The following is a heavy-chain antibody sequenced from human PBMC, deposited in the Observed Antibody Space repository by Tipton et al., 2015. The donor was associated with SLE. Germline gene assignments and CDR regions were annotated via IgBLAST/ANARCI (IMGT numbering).Heavy chain of an antibody. CDR2: IFYSGGT. V-gene: IGHV4-59*01. Sequence: GLVKPSETLSLTCTVSGDIGDYYWSWFWQPPGKGLEWIGYIFYSGGTNSNPSLRSRVTVSVDTSTNQFSLKLTSLTAADTAVYYCARFPTYYFDLWGQGTLVTVSS. J-gene: IGHJ4*02. CDR3: ARFPTYYFDL. CDR1: GDIGDYY.